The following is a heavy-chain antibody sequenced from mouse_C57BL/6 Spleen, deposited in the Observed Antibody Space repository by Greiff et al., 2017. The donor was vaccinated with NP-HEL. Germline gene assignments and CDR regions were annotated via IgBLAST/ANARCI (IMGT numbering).Heavy chain of an antibody. CDR1: GYTFTDYE. V-gene: IGHV1-15*01. CDR2: IDPETGGT. D-gene: IGHD2-1*01. J-gene: IGHJ3*01. CDR3: TATLVRRFAY. Sequence: QVQLQESGAELVRPGASVTLSCKASGYTFTDYEMHWVKQTPVHGLEWIGAIDPETGGTAYNQKFKGKAILTADKSSSTAYMALRSLTSEDSAVYYSTATLVRRFAYWGQGTLVTVSS.